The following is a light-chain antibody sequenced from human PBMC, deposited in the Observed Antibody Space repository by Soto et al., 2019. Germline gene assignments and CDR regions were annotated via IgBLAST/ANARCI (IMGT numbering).Light chain of an antibody. CDR3: QQRGNWPLT. CDR2: DAS. V-gene: IGKV3-11*01. Sequence: EIMLTQSPATLSVSPGETATLSCRANQLISNYLAWYQQKPGQAPRLLIYDASNRATGIPARFSGSGSGTDFTLTISSLEPEDFAVYYCQQRGNWPLTFGGGTKVEI. J-gene: IGKJ4*01. CDR1: QLISNY.